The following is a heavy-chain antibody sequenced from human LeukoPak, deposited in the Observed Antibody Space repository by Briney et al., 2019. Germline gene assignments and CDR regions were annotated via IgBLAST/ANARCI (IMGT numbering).Heavy chain of an antibody. CDR2: ISGSGSST. CDR3: AKEIYYYGSGSYYPFDY. D-gene: IGHD3-10*01. CDR1: GFTFSTYV. J-gene: IGHJ4*02. V-gene: IGHV3-23*01. Sequence: GGSLRLSCAASGFTFSTYVMSWVRQAPGKGLEWVSTISGSGSSTYYADSVKGRFTISGDNSKNTLYLQMNSLRAEDTAVYYCAKEIYYYGSGSYYPFDYWGQGTLVTVSS.